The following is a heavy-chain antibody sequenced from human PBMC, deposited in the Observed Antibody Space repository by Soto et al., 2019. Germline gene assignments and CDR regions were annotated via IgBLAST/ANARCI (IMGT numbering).Heavy chain of an antibody. CDR3: ARDWDSYGSGNYYNRIDF. J-gene: IGHJ4*02. V-gene: IGHV1-69*01. Sequence: QVQLVQSGAEVKKPGSSVKVSCKASGGIFSTYAISWLRQAPGQGLEWMGGIIPIFGTPNYAQRFQGRVTITADEATSTAYMALSRLRPEDTAIYYCARDWDSYGSGNYYNRIDFWGQGTLVTGSS. D-gene: IGHD3-10*01. CDR2: IIPIFGTP. CDR1: GGIFSTYA.